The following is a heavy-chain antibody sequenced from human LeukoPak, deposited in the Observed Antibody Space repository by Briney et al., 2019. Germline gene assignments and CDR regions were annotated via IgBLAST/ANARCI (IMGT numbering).Heavy chain of an antibody. CDR2: IRYDGSKK. Sequence: GGSLRLSCAASGFTFDDYGMSWVRQAPGKGLEWVAFIRYDGSKKYYADSVKGRFTISRDNSKNTLYLEMNSLRAEDTAVYYCAKDIGSYYDYWGQGILVTVSS. CDR3: AKDIGSYYDY. CDR1: GFTFDDYG. J-gene: IGHJ4*02. V-gene: IGHV3-30*02. D-gene: IGHD3-10*01.